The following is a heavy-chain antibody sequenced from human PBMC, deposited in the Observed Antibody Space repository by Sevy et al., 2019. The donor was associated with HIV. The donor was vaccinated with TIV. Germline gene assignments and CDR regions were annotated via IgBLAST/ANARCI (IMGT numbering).Heavy chain of an antibody. D-gene: IGHD3-16*01. J-gene: IGHJ6*02. CDR3: ARDLLRVHSSLGEYYYYGMDV. Sequence: GESLKISCAASGFTFSSYSMNWVRQAPGKGLEWVSSISSSSSYIYYADSVKGRFTISRDNAKNSLYLQMNSLRAEDTAVYYCARDLLRVHSSLGEYYYYGMDVWGQGPTVTVSS. CDR2: ISSSSSYI. CDR1: GFTFSSYS. V-gene: IGHV3-21*01.